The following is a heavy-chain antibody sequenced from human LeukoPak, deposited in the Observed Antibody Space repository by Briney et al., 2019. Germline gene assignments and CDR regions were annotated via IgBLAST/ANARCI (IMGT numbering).Heavy chain of an antibody. Sequence: GGSLRLSCAASGFNFSSYWMSWVRQAPGKGLEWVANIKQDGSEKYYVDSVKGRFTISRDNAKNSLYLQMNSLRAEDTAVYYCARYRGGCFDYWGQGTLVTVSS. CDR1: GFNFSSYW. J-gene: IGHJ4*02. CDR2: IKQDGSEK. V-gene: IGHV3-7*01. D-gene: IGHD1-26*01. CDR3: ARYRGGCFDY.